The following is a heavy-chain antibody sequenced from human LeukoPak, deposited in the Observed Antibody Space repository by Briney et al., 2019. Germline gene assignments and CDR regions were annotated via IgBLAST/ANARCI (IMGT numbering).Heavy chain of an antibody. J-gene: IGHJ3*02. CDR3: ARRPHCGDPGTDAFDI. CDR1: GYTFTGYY. V-gene: IGHV1-2*02. Sequence: GASVKVSCKASGYTFTGYYMHWVRQAPGQGLEWMGWINPNSGGTNYAQKFQGRVTMTRDTSISTAYMELSGLRSDDTAVYYCARRPHCGDPGTDAFDIWGQGTMVTVSS. D-gene: IGHD1-1*01. CDR2: INPNSGGT.